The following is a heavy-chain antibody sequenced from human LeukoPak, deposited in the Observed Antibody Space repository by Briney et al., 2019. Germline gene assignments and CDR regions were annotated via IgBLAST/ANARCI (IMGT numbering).Heavy chain of an antibody. CDR1: GFTFSSYA. D-gene: IGHD5-18*01. CDR3: ARPLRGYSYGYY. J-gene: IGHJ4*02. Sequence: GGSLRLSCAASGFTFSSYAMSWVRQAPGKGLEWVSAISGSGGSTYYADSVKGRFTIPRDNSKNTLYLQMNSLRAEDTAVYYCARPLRGYSYGYYWGQGTLVTVSS. CDR2: ISGSGGST. V-gene: IGHV3-23*01.